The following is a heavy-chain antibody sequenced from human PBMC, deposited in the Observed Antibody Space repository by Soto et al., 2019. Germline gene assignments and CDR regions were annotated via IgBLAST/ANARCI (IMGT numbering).Heavy chain of an antibody. CDR2: IYHSGSA. J-gene: IGHJ5*02. D-gene: IGHD4-17*01. V-gene: IGHV4-4*02. CDR1: GGSITSNNL. CDR3: ARGSTTVVTPNWFDP. Sequence: QVQLQESGPGLVKSSETLFLTCAVSGGSITSNNLWSWIRHPPGQGLEWIGEIYHSGSANYNPSPKSRTIMAVDKSKNQFSLKLNSVTAADTAVYYCARGSTTVVTPNWFDPWGQGTLVTVSS.